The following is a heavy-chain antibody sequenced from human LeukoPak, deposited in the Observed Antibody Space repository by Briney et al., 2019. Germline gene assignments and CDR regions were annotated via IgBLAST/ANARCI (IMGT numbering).Heavy chain of an antibody. CDR3: ANHLACGSTSCPPFDS. J-gene: IGHJ4*02. V-gene: IGHV3-20*04. CDR2: INWNGGIT. CDR1: GFTFDDYG. D-gene: IGHD2-2*01. Sequence: PGGSLRLSCAASGFTFDDYGMSWVRQAPGKGLEWVSGINWNGGITAYADSVKGRFTISRDNAKNSLYLQMNSLRAEDTAVYYCANHLACGSTSCPPFDSWGQGTLVTVSS.